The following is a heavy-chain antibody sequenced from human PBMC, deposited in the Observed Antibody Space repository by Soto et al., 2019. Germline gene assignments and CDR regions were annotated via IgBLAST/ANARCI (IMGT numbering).Heavy chain of an antibody. J-gene: IGHJ4*02. CDR3: AKDRRAGGNYGFYSDF. D-gene: IGHD1-7*01. V-gene: IGHV3-23*01. CDR2: SSATGAGT. Sequence: EVQLLESGGGLVQRGGSLRISCAASGFNFSSYGMTWVPQAPGKGLGWVSISSATGAGTYYADSVKGRFTISRDNSKNTLYLQMTSLRADDTAVYYCAKDRRAGGNYGFYSDFWGQGALVIVSS. CDR1: GFNFSSYG.